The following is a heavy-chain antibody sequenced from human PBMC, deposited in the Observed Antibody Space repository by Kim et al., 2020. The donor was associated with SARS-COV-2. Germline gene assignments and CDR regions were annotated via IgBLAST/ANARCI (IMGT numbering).Heavy chain of an antibody. D-gene: IGHD3-10*01. CDR3: AKTGDGSGSYYKAYFDY. CDR2: ISGSGGST. Sequence: GGSLRLSCAASGFTFSSYAMSWVRQAPGKGLEWVSAISGSGGSTYYADSVKGRFTISRDNSKNTLYLQMNSLRAEDTAVYYCAKTGDGSGSYYKAYFDYWGQGTLVTVSS. J-gene: IGHJ4*02. V-gene: IGHV3-23*01. CDR1: GFTFSSYA.